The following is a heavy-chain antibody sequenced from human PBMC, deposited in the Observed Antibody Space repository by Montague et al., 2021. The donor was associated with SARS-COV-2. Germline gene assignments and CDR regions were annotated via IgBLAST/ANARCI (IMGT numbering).Heavy chain of an antibody. J-gene: IGHJ6*02. CDR2: ISYDGSIK. V-gene: IGHV3-30*18. CDR1: GFTFNNFA. D-gene: IGHD3-10*01. Sequence: SLRLSCAASGFTFNNFAMHWVRQAPGKGLEWVAVISYDGSIKYYXNSLRGRFTISRDSSQKTLYLQMNSLSGEDTAVYYCAKNRDIFWFGEGRDSMDVWGQGTTVIVS. CDR3: AKNRDIFWFGEGRDSMDV.